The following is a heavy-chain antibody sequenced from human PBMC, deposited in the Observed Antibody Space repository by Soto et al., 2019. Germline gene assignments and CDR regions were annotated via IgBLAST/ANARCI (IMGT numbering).Heavy chain of an antibody. D-gene: IGHD5-12*01. CDR3: SRDLGGGWLRYTFDH. CDR2: INPSGGRT. Sequence: QVQLVQSGAEVRKPGASVKVACKASGYTFTSNCVHWVRQAPGQGLEWMGVINPSGGRTSYAQKFQGRITLTNDTSASPVYMDLSSRRSEDTAMYYCSRDLGGGWLRYTFDHWGQGSLVTVSS. J-gene: IGHJ4*02. CDR1: GYTFTSNC. V-gene: IGHV1-46*01.